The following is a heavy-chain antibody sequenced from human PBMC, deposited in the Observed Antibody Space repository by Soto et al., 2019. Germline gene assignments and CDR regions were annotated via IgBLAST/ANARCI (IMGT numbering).Heavy chain of an antibody. CDR2: ISGSGGST. D-gene: IGHD2-15*01. V-gene: IGHV3-23*01. Sequence: GGSLRLSCAASGFTFSSYAMSWVRQAPGKGKEWVSAISGSGGSTYYADPVKGRFTISRDNSKNTLYLQMNSLRAEDTAVYYSAKRYCSGGGCYLCFTASWGHETLSTVSS. J-gene: IGHJ5*01. CDR1: GFTFSSYA. CDR3: AKRYCSGGGCYLCFTAS.